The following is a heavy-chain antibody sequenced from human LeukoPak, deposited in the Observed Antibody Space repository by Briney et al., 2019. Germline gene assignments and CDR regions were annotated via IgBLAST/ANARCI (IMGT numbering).Heavy chain of an antibody. D-gene: IGHD6-19*01. V-gene: IGHV4-59*08. Sequence: SETLSLTCTVSGGSISSYYWSWIRQPPGKGLEWIGYIYYSGSTYYNPSLKSRVTISVDTSKNQFSLKLSSVTAADTAVYYCARIPYSSGWHFDYWGQGTLVTVSS. CDR2: IYYSGST. J-gene: IGHJ4*02. CDR3: ARIPYSSGWHFDY. CDR1: GGSISSYY.